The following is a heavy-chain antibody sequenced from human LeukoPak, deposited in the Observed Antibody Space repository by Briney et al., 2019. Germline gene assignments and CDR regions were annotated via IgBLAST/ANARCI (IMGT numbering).Heavy chain of an antibody. J-gene: IGHJ4*02. CDR2: IYTSGST. V-gene: IGHV4-61*02. D-gene: IGHD6-13*01. Sequence: SSETLSLTCTVSGGSISSGSYYWSWIRQPAGKGLEWIGRIYTSGSTNYNPSLKSRVTISVDTSKNQFSLELSSVTAADTAVYYCASLNSSSWFFDYWGQGTLVTVSS. CDR1: GGSISSGSYY. CDR3: ASLNSSSWFFDY.